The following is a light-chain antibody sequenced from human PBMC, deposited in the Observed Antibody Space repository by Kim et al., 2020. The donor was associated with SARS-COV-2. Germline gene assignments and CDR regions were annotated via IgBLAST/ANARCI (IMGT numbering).Light chain of an antibody. J-gene: IGLJ2*01. CDR1: RLGEKY. CDR3: QVWDSTTTV. CDR2: QDT. V-gene: IGLV3-1*01. Sequence: SVAPGQTATITFSGDRLGEKYVCWYQQKPCQSPEVVLYQDTKRPSEIPDRFSGSNSGNTATLTISRTQAMDEADYYCQVWDSTTTVFGGGTQLTVL.